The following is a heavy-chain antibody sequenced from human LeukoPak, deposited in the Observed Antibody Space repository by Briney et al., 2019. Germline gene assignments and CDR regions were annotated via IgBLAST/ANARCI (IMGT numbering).Heavy chain of an antibody. D-gene: IGHD3-22*01. CDR3: ARSGDSSGYDLDFDY. Sequence: SVKVSCKASGGTFSSYAISWVRQAPGQGLEWMGGIIPIFGTANYAQKFQGRGTITADESTSTAYMELSSLRSEDTAVYYCARSGDSSGYDLDFDYWGQGTLVTVSS. V-gene: IGHV1-69*13. J-gene: IGHJ4*02. CDR2: IIPIFGTA. CDR1: GGTFSSYA.